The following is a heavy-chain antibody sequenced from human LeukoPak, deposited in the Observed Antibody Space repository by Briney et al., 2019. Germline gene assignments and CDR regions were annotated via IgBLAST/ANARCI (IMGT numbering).Heavy chain of an antibody. J-gene: IGHJ5*02. CDR1: GDSVSSKSAS. V-gene: IGHV6-1*01. CDR3: SRDPVWGSA. Sequence: SQTLSLTCAIPGDSVSSKSASWNWIKQSPSRGLEWLGRTYYRSKWYNEYAVSVKSRITINPDTSKNQFSLQLNSVTPEDTAVYYCSRDPVWGSAWGQGTLVTVSS. CDR2: TYYRSKWYN. D-gene: IGHD7-27*01.